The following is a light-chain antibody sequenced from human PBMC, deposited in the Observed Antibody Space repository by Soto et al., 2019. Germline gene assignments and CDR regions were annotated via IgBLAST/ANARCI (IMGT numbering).Light chain of an antibody. CDR3: QQYKIYSRT. J-gene: IGKJ1*01. Sequence: DIQMNQSPSSLSASIGDRVTITCRASQSISSYLNWYQQKPGKAPMLLIYGATNLQSGVPSRFSGSGSRTDFTLTISSLQPDDFATYYCQQYKIYSRTFGHGTKVDI. CDR1: QSISSY. V-gene: IGKV1-39*01. CDR2: GAT.